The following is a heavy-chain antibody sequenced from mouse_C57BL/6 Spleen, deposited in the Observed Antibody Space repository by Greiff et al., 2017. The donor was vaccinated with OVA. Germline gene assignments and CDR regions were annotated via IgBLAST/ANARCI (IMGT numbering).Heavy chain of an antibody. V-gene: IGHV1-53*01. J-gene: IGHJ2*01. D-gene: IGHD2-5*01. CDR1: GYTLTSSW. CDR2: INPSNGGP. Sequence: QVQLQQPGTELVKPGASVKWSGKASGYTLTSSWCTWVKQRPGQGLEWIGIINPSNGGPNYKEKFKSKATLTVDKTSSTAYMQRSSLTSEDSAVYYCARWDSNYGFDYWGQGTTLTVSS. CDR3: ARWDSNYGFDY.